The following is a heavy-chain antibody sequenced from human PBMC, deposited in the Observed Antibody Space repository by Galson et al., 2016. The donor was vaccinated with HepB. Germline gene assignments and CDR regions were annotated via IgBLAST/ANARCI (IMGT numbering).Heavy chain of an antibody. J-gene: IGHJ5*02. CDR3: AKEDEYSAPGPPPWLDT. V-gene: IGHV1-69*06. D-gene: IGHD2-15*01. CDR2: IIPIFGTP. Sequence: SVKVSCKASGGPFNTFAINWVRQAPGQGFEWLGRIIPIFGTPLYSQKFLGRVTVTADKSTVTAYLELTNLRSDDTALYYCAKEDEYSAPGPPPWLDTWGQGTLVTVSS. CDR1: GGPFNTFA.